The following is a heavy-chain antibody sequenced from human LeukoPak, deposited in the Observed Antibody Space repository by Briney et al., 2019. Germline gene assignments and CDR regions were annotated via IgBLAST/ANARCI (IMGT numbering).Heavy chain of an antibody. V-gene: IGHV1-69*13. Sequence: ASVKVSCKASGYTLTGFYLHWVRQAPGQGLEWMGGIIPIFGTANYAQKFQGRVTITADESTSTAYMELSSLRSEDTAVYYCARGSDIVVVPAAMDYNWFDPWGQGTLVTVSS. CDR3: ARGSDIVVVPAAMDYNWFDP. D-gene: IGHD2-2*01. J-gene: IGHJ5*02. CDR2: IIPIFGTA. CDR1: GYTLTGFY.